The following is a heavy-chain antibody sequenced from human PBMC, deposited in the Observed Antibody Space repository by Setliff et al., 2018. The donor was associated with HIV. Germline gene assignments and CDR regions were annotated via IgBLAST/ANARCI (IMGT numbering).Heavy chain of an antibody. J-gene: IGHJ4*02. Sequence: PSETLSLTCTVSGGSISSGSYHWSWIRQPTGKGLEWIGHIHTSGSTKYNPSLKSRVTISADTSKNQFSLNLSSVTAAETAVYYCARVGYHGSGRYSFDYWGQGTLVTVSS. CDR2: IHTSGST. CDR1: GGSISSGSYH. D-gene: IGHD3-10*01. V-gene: IGHV4-61*09. CDR3: ARVGYHGSGRYSFDY.